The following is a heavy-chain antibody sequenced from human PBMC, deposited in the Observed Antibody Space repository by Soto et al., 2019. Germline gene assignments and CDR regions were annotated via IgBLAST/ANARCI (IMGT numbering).Heavy chain of an antibody. D-gene: IGHD5-18*01. CDR2: IIPIFGTA. CDR3: AREGGGVDTPHWYFDL. Sequence: SVEVSCKASGGTFSSYAISWVRQAPGQGLEWMGGIIPIFGTANYAQKFQGRVTITADESTSTAYMELSSLRSEDTAVYYCAREGGGVDTPHWYFDLWGRGTLVTSPQ. J-gene: IGHJ2*01. V-gene: IGHV1-69*13. CDR1: GGTFSSYA.